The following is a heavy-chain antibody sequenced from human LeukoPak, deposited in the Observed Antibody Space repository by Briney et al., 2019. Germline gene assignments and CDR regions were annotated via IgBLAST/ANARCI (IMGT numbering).Heavy chain of an antibody. D-gene: IGHD6-13*01. Sequence: GGSLRLSCAASGFTFSSYAMSWVRQAPGKGLEWVSDISGGGATTFYADSVRGRFTISRDNSKNTLYLQLSSLRAEDTAVYYCAKSTGYSTTGRDFDSWGRGTLVTVSS. J-gene: IGHJ4*02. CDR1: GFTFSSYA. CDR2: ISGGGATT. CDR3: AKSTGYSTTGRDFDS. V-gene: IGHV3-23*01.